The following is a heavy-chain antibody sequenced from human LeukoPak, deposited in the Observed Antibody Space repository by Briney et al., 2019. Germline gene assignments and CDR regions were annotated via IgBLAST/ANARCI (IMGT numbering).Heavy chain of an antibody. CDR2: IYYSGST. D-gene: IGHD3-3*01. Sequence: KASETLSLTCTVSGGSISSYYWSWIRQPPGKGLEWIGYIYYSGSTNYNPSLKSRVTISVDTSKNQFSLELSSVTAADTAVYYCARRYHDFWSGYSDAFDIWGQGTMVTVSS. J-gene: IGHJ3*02. V-gene: IGHV4-59*08. CDR1: GGSISSYY. CDR3: ARRYHDFWSGYSDAFDI.